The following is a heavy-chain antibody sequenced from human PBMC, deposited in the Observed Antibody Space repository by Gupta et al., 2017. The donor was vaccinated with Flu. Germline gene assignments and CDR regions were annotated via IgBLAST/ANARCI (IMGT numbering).Heavy chain of an antibody. CDR3: AKTGTTGYFYMDV. Sequence: QGLLVESGGGVVQPGRALTLSCAAARFVFGSYGMNWVRQAPGTGLEWVAMISYDGDKTSYVDSVKGRFTVSRDNSRDTLYLQMNSLTDDDTAVYYCAKTGTTGYFYMDVWGNGTTVIVSS. J-gene: IGHJ6*03. V-gene: IGHV3-30*18. CDR1: RFVFGSYG. CDR2: ISYDGDKT. D-gene: IGHD1-7*01.